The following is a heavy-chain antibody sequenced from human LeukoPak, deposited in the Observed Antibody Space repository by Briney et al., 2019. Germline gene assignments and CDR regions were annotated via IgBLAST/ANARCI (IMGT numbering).Heavy chain of an antibody. CDR1: GGSISSYY. CDR2: IHYSGST. D-gene: IGHD3-10*01. CDR3: ARDGDYGTGSYYRGCIDS. Sequence: SETLSLTCTVSGGSISSYYWSWIRHAPGGGMEWVGYIHYSGSTNYSPSLKSRVTISVDTSKNQFSLKLNSVTAADTAVYYCARDGDYGTGSYYRGCIDSWGQGTPVTVSP. V-gene: IGHV4-59*01. J-gene: IGHJ4*02.